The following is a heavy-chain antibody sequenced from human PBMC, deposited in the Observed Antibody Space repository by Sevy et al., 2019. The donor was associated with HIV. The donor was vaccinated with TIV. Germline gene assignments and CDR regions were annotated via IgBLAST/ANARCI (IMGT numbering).Heavy chain of an antibody. CDR3: AKGDYYDSSGYYYFDY. V-gene: IGHV3-23*01. J-gene: IGHJ4*02. D-gene: IGHD3-22*01. CDR2: ISGSGGST. Sequence: LSLTCAASGFTFSSYALSWVRQAPGKGLEWVSAISGSGGSTHYADSVKGRFSISRDNSKNTLYLQMNSLRAEDTAVYYCAKGDYYDSSGYYYFDYWGQGTLVTVSS. CDR1: GFTFSSYA.